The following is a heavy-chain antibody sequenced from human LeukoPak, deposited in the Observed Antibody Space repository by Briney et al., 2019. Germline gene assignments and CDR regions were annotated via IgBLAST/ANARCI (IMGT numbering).Heavy chain of an antibody. J-gene: IGHJ4*02. Sequence: GASVKVSCKASGYTFTGYYMHWVRQAPGQGLEWMGWINPNSGGTNYAQKFQGRVTMTRDTSISTAYMELSRLRSDDTAVYYCARDAAGYDLSVDYWGQGTLVTVSS. CDR3: ARDAAGYDLSVDY. V-gene: IGHV1-2*02. CDR1: GYTFTGYY. CDR2: INPNSGGT. D-gene: IGHD5-12*01.